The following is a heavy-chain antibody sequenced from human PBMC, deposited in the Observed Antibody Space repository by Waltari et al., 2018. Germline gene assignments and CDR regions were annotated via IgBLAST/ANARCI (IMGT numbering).Heavy chain of an antibody. V-gene: IGHV3-7*01. Sequence: EVQLLESGGGLVQPGGSLRLSCAASGFTFSSYWMRWVRRAPGKGLEWVANIKQDGSEKYYVDSVKGRFTISRDNAKNSLYLQMNSLRAEDTAVYYCARDRSEWFRGPGVPYFDYWGQGTLVTVSS. CDR2: IKQDGSEK. D-gene: IGHD3-10*01. CDR1: GFTFSSYW. CDR3: ARDRSEWFRGPGVPYFDY. J-gene: IGHJ4*02.